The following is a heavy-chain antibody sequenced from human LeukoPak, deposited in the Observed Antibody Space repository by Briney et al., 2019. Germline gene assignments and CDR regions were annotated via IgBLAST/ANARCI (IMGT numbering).Heavy chain of an antibody. V-gene: IGHV1-69*05. CDR1: GGTFSSYA. CDR2: IIPIFGTA. CDR3: ARDSGNYHYDMDV. Sequence: SVKVSCKASGGTFSSYAISWVRQAPGQGLEWMGGIIPIFGTANYAQKFQGRVTMTRDTSTSTVYMELSSLRSEDTAVYYCARDSGNYHYDMDVWGQGTTVIVSS. D-gene: IGHD3-10*01. J-gene: IGHJ6*02.